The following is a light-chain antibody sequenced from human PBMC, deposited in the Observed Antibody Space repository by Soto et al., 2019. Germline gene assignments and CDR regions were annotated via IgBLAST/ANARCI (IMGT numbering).Light chain of an antibody. J-gene: IGKJ1*01. CDR3: QHCGTSTRT. Sequence: EIVLTQSPGTLSLSPGESVTLSCRATQSVSATYLAWYQQKPGQAPRLPIYAASSRATDIPDRFSGSGSGTDFTLAISRLEPEDFAVYWCQHCGTSTRTFGQGTKVDIK. CDR1: QSVSATY. V-gene: IGKV3-20*01. CDR2: AAS.